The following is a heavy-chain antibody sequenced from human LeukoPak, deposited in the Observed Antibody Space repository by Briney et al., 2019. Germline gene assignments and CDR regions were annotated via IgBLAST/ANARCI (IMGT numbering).Heavy chain of an antibody. D-gene: IGHD3-10*01. V-gene: IGHV3-48*03. CDR3: ARDSNYYGSGVDY. CDR2: ISTSGSAI. J-gene: IGHJ4*02. CDR1: GFAFNTYA. Sequence: PGRSLRLSCAASGFAFNTYAMNWVRQAPGKGLEWVSYISTSGSAIYYADSVMGRFTISRDNAKNALYLQMNSLRAEDTAVYYCARDSNYYGSGVDYWGQGTLVTISS.